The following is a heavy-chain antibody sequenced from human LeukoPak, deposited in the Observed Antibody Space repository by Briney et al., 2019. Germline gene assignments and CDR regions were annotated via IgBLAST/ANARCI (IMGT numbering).Heavy chain of an antibody. Sequence: ASVKVSCKASGGTFSSYAISWVRQAPGQGLEWMGGIIPVFGTANYAQKFKGRVTITTDESTNTAYLEMSSLRSEDTAVYYCARTTGGDYDIWAGWFAPWGRGTLVTVSS. CDR2: IIPVFGTA. CDR1: GGTFSSYA. D-gene: IGHD3-9*01. CDR3: ARTTGGDYDIWAGWFAP. J-gene: IGHJ5*02. V-gene: IGHV1-69*05.